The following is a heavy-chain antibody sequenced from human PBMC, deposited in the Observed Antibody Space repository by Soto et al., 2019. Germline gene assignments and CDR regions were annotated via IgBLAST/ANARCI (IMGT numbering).Heavy chain of an antibody. V-gene: IGHV4-34*01. Sequence: SETLSLTCAVYGGSFSGYYWSWIRQPPWKGLEWIGEINHSGSTNYNPSLKSRVTISVETSKNKFSLKLSSVTAADTAVYYCARAGDYGYHIFGYCGQRNLVTVSS. CDR2: INHSGST. CDR1: GGSFSGYY. J-gene: IGHJ4*02. CDR3: ARAGDYGYHIFGY. D-gene: IGHD4-17*01.